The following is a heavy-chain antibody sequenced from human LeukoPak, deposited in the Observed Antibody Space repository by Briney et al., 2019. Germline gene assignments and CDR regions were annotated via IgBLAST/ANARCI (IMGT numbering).Heavy chain of an antibody. J-gene: IGHJ6*03. D-gene: IGHD3-10*01. Sequence: SVKVSCKASGGTFSSYAISWGRQAPGQGLEWMGGIIPIFVTANYAQKFLGRVTITTDESTSTAYMELSRLRSEDTAVYYCARNPMVRGVIISHYYYYMDVWGKGTTVTVSS. CDR2: IIPIFVTA. CDR3: ARNPMVRGVIISHYYYYMDV. CDR1: GGTFSSYA. V-gene: IGHV1-69*05.